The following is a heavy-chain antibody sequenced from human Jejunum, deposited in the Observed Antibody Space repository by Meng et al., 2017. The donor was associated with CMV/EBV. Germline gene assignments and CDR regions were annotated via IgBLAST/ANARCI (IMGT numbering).Heavy chain of an antibody. CDR3: ARRGWQGYFDF. J-gene: IGHJ4*02. CDR2: IHPADSET. D-gene: IGHD3-22*01. Sequence: CQASGYPFSHYRIGWVRQRPGKGLEWMGLIHPADSETRESPSFQGQVSFSVDTSTSTAFLQWSSLKASDTGIYYCARRGWQGYFDFWGQGTLVTVSS. CDR1: GYPFSHYR. V-gene: IGHV5-51*01.